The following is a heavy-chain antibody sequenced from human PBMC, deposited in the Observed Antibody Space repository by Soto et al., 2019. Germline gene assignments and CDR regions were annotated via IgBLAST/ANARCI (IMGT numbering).Heavy chain of an antibody. CDR1: GGSISNTNYF. CDR3: ARRHYYDSSGYFDY. D-gene: IGHD3-22*01. V-gene: IGHV4-39*01. CDR2: IYYRGST. J-gene: IGHJ5*01. Sequence: PSETLSLTCIVSGGSISNTNYFWGWIRQPPGKGLEWMGTIYYRGSTFYNPSLKSRVTISVDTSKNQFSLNLRSVTAADTAVYYCARRHYYDSSGYFDYWGHGTLVTVSS.